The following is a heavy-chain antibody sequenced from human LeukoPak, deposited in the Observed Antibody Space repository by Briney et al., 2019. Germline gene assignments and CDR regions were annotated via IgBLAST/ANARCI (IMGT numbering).Heavy chain of an antibody. D-gene: IGHD3-22*01. J-gene: IGHJ4*02. CDR2: ITPDAGRT. CDR3: AKDSSSGYVYYFDY. V-gene: IGHV3-23*01. CDR1: GFTFTNYG. Sequence: SGGSLRLSCAASGFTFTNYGMNWVRQAPGKGLEWVSGITPDAGRTYYADSVKGRFTISRDNSKNTLYLQMNSLRAEDTAVYYCAKDSSSGYVYYFDYWGQGTLVTVSS.